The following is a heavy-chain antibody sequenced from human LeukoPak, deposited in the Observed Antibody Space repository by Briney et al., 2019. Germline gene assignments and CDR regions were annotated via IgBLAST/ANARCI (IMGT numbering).Heavy chain of an antibody. Sequence: PGGSLRLSCAASGFTFDDYAMHWVRQAPGKGLEWVSGISWNSGSIGYADSVKGRFTISRDNAKNSLYLQMNSLRAEDMALYYCAKSSYSSSWFFDYWGQGTLVTVSS. V-gene: IGHV3-9*03. CDR1: GFTFDDYA. CDR2: ISWNSGSI. CDR3: AKSSYSSSWFFDY. J-gene: IGHJ4*02. D-gene: IGHD6-13*01.